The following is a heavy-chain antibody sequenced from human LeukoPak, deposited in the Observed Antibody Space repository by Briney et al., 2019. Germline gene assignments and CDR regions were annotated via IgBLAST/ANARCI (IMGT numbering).Heavy chain of an antibody. CDR1: GFTFSSYG. CDR2: IWYDGSNK. Sequence: GGSLRLSCAASGFTFSSYGMHWVRQAPGKGLEWVALIWYDGSNKYYADSVKGRFTISRDNSKNTLYLQMNSLRAEDTAVYYCASTTLDYYDSSGYYYFDYWGQGTLVTVSS. V-gene: IGHV3-33*01. D-gene: IGHD3-22*01. CDR3: ASTTLDYYDSSGYYYFDY. J-gene: IGHJ4*02.